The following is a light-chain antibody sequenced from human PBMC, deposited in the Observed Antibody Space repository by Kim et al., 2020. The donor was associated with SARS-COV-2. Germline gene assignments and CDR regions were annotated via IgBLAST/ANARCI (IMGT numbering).Light chain of an antibody. J-gene: IGKJ4*01. CDR2: DGS. CDR1: QSIRKW. CDR3: QQYNSYSLT. Sequence: ATVGDRVTITCRASQSIRKWLAWYQQKPGKAPKLLIYDGSGLEGGGPSRFSGSGSGTEFTLTISSLQPDDFATYYCQQYNSYSLTFGGGTKVDIK. V-gene: IGKV1-5*01.